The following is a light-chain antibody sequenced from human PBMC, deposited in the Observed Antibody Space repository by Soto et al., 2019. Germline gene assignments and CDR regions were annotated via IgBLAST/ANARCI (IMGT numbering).Light chain of an antibody. CDR3: QSYDTSLSGSV. CDR2: GNK. CDR1: SSNIGAGYD. Sequence: QSVLTQPPSVSGAPGQRVTISCTGSSSNIGAGYDVHWYQQLPGTAPKLLMYGNKHRPSGVPDRFSVSKSGTSASLAITGLQADDEAEYYCQSYDTSLSGSVFDGGTKLTV. J-gene: IGLJ3*02. V-gene: IGLV1-40*01.